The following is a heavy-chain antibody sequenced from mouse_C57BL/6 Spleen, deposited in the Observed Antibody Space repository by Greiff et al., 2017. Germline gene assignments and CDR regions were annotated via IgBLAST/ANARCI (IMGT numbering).Heavy chain of an antibody. CDR1: GYAFSSYW. Sequence: QVQLKQSGAELVKPGASVKISCKASGYAFSSYWMHWVKQRPGKGLEWIGQIYPGDGDTNSNGKFQGKATLTADKSSSTAYMQLSSLTSENSAVYFCARMRVPPMDYWGQGTSVTVSS. D-gene: IGHD5-1*01. J-gene: IGHJ4*01. V-gene: IGHV1-80*01. CDR3: ARMRVPPMDY. CDR2: IYPGDGDT.